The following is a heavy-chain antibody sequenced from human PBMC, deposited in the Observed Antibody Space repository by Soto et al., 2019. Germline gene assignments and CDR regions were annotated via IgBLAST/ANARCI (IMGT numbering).Heavy chain of an antibody. Sequence: ASVKVSCKASGGTFSSYAISWVRQAPGQGLEWMGGIIPIFGTANYAQKFQGRVTITADESTSTAYMELSSLRSEDTAVYYCARPADIVATIDYYYGMDVWGQGTTVTVSS. CDR2: IIPIFGTA. CDR1: GGTFSSYA. J-gene: IGHJ6*02. D-gene: IGHD5-12*01. V-gene: IGHV1-69*13. CDR3: ARPADIVATIDYYYGMDV.